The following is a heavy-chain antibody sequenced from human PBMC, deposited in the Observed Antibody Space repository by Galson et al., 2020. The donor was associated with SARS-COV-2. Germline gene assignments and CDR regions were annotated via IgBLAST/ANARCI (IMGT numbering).Heavy chain of an antibody. J-gene: IGHJ6*02. Sequence: SETLSLTCSVSGGSIGYSFWSWIRQPAGREMEWIGRIYRSGSTDYNPSLSSRLSMSVDLSKDQFSLELSSVTAADTAIYYCAREMISVTKGPGIHYSQYYGMDVWGHGATVTVSS. V-gene: IGHV4-4*07. CDR3: AREMISVTKGPGIHYSQYYGMDV. CDR2: IYRSGST. CDR1: GGSIGYSF. D-gene: IGHD3-10*01.